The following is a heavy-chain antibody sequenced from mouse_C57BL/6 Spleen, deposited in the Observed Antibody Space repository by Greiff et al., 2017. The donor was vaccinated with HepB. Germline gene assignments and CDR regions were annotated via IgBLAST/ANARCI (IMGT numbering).Heavy chain of an antibody. D-gene: IGHD2-1*01. J-gene: IGHJ4*01. V-gene: IGHV1-7*01. CDR3: ARRLLSLSGAMDY. CDR2: INPSSGYT. CDR1: GYTFTSYW. Sequence: QVHVKQSGAELAKPGASVKLSCKASGYTFTSYWMHWVKQRPGQGLEWIGYINPSSGYTKYNQKFKDKATLTADKSSSTAYMQLSSLTYEDSAVYYCARRLLSLSGAMDYWGQGTSVTVSS.